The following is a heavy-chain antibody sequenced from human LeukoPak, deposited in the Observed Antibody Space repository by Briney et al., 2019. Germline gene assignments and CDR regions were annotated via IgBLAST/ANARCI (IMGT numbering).Heavy chain of an antibody. D-gene: IGHD5-12*01. CDR2: INTDGSDT. J-gene: IGHJ4*02. CDR3: ARRGEDGFGYRY. Sequence: GGSLRLSCVVSGSTFSNYWMHWVRQAPGKGLVWVSRINTDGSDTSYVDSVRGRFTVSRDNAKNTLYLQMNGLRSEDTAVYYCARRGEDGFGYRYWGQGTLVTVSS. CDR1: GSTFSNYW. V-gene: IGHV3-74*01.